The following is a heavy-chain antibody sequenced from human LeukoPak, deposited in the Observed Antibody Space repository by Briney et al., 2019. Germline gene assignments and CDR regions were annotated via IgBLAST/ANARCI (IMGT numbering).Heavy chain of an antibody. J-gene: IGHJ4*02. D-gene: IGHD3-10*01. V-gene: IGHV1-46*01. Sequence: ASVKVSCKASGYTFTSYYMHWVRQAPGQGLEWMGIINPSGGSTSYAQKFQGRVTMTRGTSTSTVYMELSSLRSDDTAVYYCARVIGFGELSLGYWGQGTLVTVSS. CDR3: ARVIGFGELSLGY. CDR2: INPSGGST. CDR1: GYTFTSYY.